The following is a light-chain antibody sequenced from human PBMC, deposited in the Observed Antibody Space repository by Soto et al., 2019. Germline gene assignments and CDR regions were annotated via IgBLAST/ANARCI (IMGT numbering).Light chain of an antibody. CDR1: SSNIGSNT. J-gene: IGLJ1*01. CDR2: SNN. V-gene: IGLV1-44*01. CDR3: AAWEDSLIGFYV. Sequence: QSVLTQPPSASGTPGQRVTISCSGSSSNIGSNTVNWYQQLPGTAPKLLIYSNNQRPSGVPDRFSGSKSGTSASLAISGLQSEDEADYYWAAWEDSLIGFYVSGTGTKVTVL.